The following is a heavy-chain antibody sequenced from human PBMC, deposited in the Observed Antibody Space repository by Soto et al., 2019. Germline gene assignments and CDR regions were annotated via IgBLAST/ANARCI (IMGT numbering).Heavy chain of an antibody. D-gene: IGHD5-12*01. V-gene: IGHV1-2*02. J-gene: IGHJ6*02. CDR1: GYTFTDSY. CDR2: INPKNGGT. Sequence: GASVKVSCKASGYTFTDSYIHWVRQAPGQGLEWMGWINPKNGGTNYAQSFQGRVTMTRDTSISTAYMDLYRLKSDDTAVYFCGRVRSSLEASGGNHGMDVWGQGTTVTVSS. CDR3: GRVRSSLEASGGNHGMDV.